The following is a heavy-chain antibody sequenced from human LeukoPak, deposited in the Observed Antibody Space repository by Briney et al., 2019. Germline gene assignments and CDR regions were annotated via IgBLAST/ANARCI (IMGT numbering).Heavy chain of an antibody. Sequence: PGGSLRLSCAASGFTFSSYNMNWVRQAPGKGLEWVSYISSSSGTIYYADSVKGRFTISSDNAKNSLYLQMNSLRDEDTAVYYCAGGGGYNYGTFDYWGQGTLVTVSS. V-gene: IGHV3-48*02. CDR3: AGGGGYNYGTFDY. J-gene: IGHJ4*02. CDR1: GFTFSSYN. D-gene: IGHD5-18*01. CDR2: ISSSSGTI.